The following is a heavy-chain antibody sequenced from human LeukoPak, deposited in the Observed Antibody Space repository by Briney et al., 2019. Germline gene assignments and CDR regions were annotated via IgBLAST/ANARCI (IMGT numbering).Heavy chain of an antibody. CDR2: IHPADSDI. Sequence: GESLKISCKASGQSFANYWIGWVRQTPGKGLEWMGIIHPADSDIVYSPSFQGQVTISADNSINTASLKWSSLKASDTAIYYCARRHYNSTDFDPWGQGTLVTVS. CDR1: GQSFANYW. J-gene: IGHJ5*02. V-gene: IGHV5-51*01. CDR3: ARRHYNSTDFDP. D-gene: IGHD2/OR15-2a*01.